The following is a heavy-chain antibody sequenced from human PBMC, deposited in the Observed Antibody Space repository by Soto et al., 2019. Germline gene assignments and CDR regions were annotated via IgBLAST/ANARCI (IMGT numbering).Heavy chain of an antibody. CDR1: GGSISNYY. CDR2: IDYSGST. CDR3: ARGGRYYPSGMDV. Sequence: SETLSLTCTVSGGSISNYYWTWIRQPPGKGLEWIGYIDYSGSTNRNPSVKSRVTISLDTSKNQFSLKMTSVTAADTAVYYCARGGRYYPSGMDVWGQGTTVTVSS. J-gene: IGHJ6*02. V-gene: IGHV4-59*01. D-gene: IGHD1-26*01.